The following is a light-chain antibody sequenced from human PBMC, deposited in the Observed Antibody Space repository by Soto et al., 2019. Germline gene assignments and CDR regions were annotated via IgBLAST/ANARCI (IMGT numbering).Light chain of an antibody. CDR2: EVS. V-gene: IGLV2-14*01. CDR3: MCYAGGNNWV. Sequence: QSALTQPASVSGSPGQSITISCTGTSSDVGGYKYVSWYQQHPGKAPKLMIYEVSNRPSGVSNRFSGSKSANTASLTVSGLQAEDEADYYCMCYAGGNNWVFGGGTKLTVL. CDR1: SSDVGGYKY. J-gene: IGLJ3*02.